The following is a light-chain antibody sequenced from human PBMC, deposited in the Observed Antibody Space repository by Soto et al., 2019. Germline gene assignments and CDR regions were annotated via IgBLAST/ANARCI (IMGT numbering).Light chain of an antibody. CDR2: AAS. Sequence: DSQMTQSPSSLSASVGDRVTITCRASQGISKYLAWYQQKPGKGPNLLIYAASTLQSGVPSRFSGSGSGTDFTLTISSLQPEDVATYYCQKYNTAPRTFGQGTKVEI. V-gene: IGKV1-27*01. J-gene: IGKJ1*01. CDR1: QGISKY. CDR3: QKYNTAPRT.